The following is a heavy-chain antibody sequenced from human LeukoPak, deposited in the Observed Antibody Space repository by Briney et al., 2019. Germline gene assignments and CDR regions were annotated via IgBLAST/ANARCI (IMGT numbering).Heavy chain of an antibody. V-gene: IGHV4-4*07. CDR2: IYTSGST. CDR3: ARDLGYFGSGSYLGWFDP. Sequence: SETLSLTCTVSGVSISRYYWSWIRQPAGKGLEWIGRIYTSGSTNYNPSLKSRVTMSVDTSKNQFSLKLISVTAADTAVYYCARDLGYFGSGSYLGWFDPWGQGTLVTVSS. CDR1: GVSISRYY. J-gene: IGHJ5*02. D-gene: IGHD3-10*01.